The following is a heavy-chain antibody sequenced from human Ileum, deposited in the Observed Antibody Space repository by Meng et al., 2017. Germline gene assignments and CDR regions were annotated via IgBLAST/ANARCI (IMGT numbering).Heavy chain of an antibody. CDR3: TTAGAYPFDN. V-gene: IGHV3-74*01. CDR1: GFTFRTCW. Sequence: GGSLRLSCAASGFTFRTCWMHWVRQRPRQGLQWVSRIDDDGKTIDYAGSVKGRFTISRDNAKNTLYLQMNSLRAEDTAVYYCTTAGAYPFDNWGQGTRVTVSS. J-gene: IGHJ4*02. CDR2: IDDDGKTI.